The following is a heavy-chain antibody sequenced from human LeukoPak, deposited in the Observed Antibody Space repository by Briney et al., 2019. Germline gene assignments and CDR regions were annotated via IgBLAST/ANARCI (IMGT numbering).Heavy chain of an antibody. D-gene: IGHD3-22*01. J-gene: IGHJ4*02. CDR1: GFTFSNYA. V-gene: IGHV3-23*01. CDR2: ISGSGGST. CDR3: AKPLSSSGYYTDY. Sequence: GMSLRLSCAASGFTFSNYAMSWVRQAPGKGLEWVSAISGSGGSTYYADSVKGRFTISRDNSKNTLYLQMNSLRAEDTAVYYCAKPLSSSGYYTDYWGQGTLVTVSS.